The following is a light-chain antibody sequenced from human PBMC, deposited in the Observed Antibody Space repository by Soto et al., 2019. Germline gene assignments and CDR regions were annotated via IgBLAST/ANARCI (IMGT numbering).Light chain of an antibody. CDR2: DAS. V-gene: IGKV1-5*01. J-gene: IGKJ4*01. CDR3: QQYNSYPLT. Sequence: DIQMTQSPSALSASFGDRVTITCRASQTISNSLAWYQQEPGKAPKLLIYDASSLESGVPSRFSGSRSGTEFTLTISSLQPDDFATYYYQQYNSYPLTFGGGTKVDIK. CDR1: QTISNS.